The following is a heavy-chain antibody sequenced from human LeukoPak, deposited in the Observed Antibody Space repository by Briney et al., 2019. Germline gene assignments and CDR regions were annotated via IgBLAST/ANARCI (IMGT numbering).Heavy chain of an antibody. CDR1: GGFISSYY. V-gene: IGHV4-4*07. D-gene: IGHD6-13*01. Sequence: PSETLSLTCTVSGGFISSYYCSWIRRPAGKGLEWIGRIYTSGSTNYNPSLKSRVTMSVDTSKNQFSLKLTSVTAADTAVYYCARDSVETAAGYWGQGTLVTVSS. J-gene: IGHJ4*02. CDR3: ARDSVETAAGY. CDR2: IYTSGST.